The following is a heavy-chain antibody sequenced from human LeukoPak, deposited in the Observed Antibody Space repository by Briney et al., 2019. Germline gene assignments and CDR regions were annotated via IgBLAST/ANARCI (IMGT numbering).Heavy chain of an antibody. J-gene: IGHJ4*02. CDR3: ARGEGYSSTWYQPHFDY. D-gene: IGHD6-13*01. CDR1: GGSISSSNL. Sequence: SETLSLTCAVSGGSISSSNLWSWVRQPPGKGLEWIGEIYHSRSTNYNPSLKSRFTISVDNSKNPFSLKLRSVTAEDSAVYYCARGEGYSSTWYQPHFDYWGQGTLVTVSS. V-gene: IGHV4-4*02. CDR2: IYHSRST.